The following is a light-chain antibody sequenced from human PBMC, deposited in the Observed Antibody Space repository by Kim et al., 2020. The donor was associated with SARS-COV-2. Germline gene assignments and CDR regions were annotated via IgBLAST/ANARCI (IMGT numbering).Light chain of an antibody. CDR2: DAS. Sequence: LSASVGDRVTITCQASKGISHYLNWYQKKPGKAPKLLIFDASRLEAGVPSRFSGSGYGTDFSFTISSVQPEDFATYYCQQYDNPYTFGQGTKLEI. CDR3: QQYDNPYT. J-gene: IGKJ2*01. V-gene: IGKV1-33*01. CDR1: KGISHY.